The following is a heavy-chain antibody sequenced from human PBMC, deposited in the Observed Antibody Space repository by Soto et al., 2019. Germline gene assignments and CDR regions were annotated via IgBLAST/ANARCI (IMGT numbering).Heavy chain of an antibody. CDR3: ARGLTDCSGGSCYSEVAYYYGMDV. CDR1: GYSFTGYY. D-gene: IGHD2-15*01. V-gene: IGHV1-2*04. J-gene: IGHJ6*02. CDR2: INPNSGGT. Sequence: GASVKVSCKASGYSFTGYYMHWVRQAPGQGLEWMGWINPNSGGTNYAQKFQGWVTMTRDTSISTAYMELSRLRSDDTAVYYCARGLTDCSGGSCYSEVAYYYGMDVWGQGTTVTVSS.